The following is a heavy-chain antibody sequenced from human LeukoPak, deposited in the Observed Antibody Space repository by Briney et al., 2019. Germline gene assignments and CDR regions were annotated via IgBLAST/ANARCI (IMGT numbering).Heavy chain of an antibody. V-gene: IGHV1-18*04. CDR3: ARFLWFGELFV. J-gene: IGHJ6*02. D-gene: IGHD3-10*01. CDR1: GNNFTSFG. CDR2: ISAYSGDT. Sequence: ASVKVSCKASGNNFTSFGVSWVRQAPGQGLEYMGWISAYSGDTTYAPKFRGRVTMTTDTSTSTVYMELRSLRSDDTAVYYCARFLWFGELFVWGQGTTVTVSS.